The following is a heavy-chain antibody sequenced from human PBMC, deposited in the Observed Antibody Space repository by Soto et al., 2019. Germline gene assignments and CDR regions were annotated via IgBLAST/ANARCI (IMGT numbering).Heavy chain of an antibody. CDR3: ARVDSSSWYRRGFDP. CDR2: IYYSGST. V-gene: IGHV4-59*01. CDR1: GGSISSYY. J-gene: IGHJ5*02. D-gene: IGHD6-13*01. Sequence: LSLTCTVSGGSISSYYWSWIRQPPGKGLEWIGYIYYSGSTNYNPSLKSRVTISVDTSKNQFSLKLRSVTAADTAVYYCARVDSSSWYRRGFDPWGQGTLVTVSS.